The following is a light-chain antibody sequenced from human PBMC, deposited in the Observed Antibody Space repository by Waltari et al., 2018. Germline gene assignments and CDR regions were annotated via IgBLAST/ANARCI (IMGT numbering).Light chain of an antibody. CDR3: SSYTSSSTLSVV. V-gene: IGLV2-14*01. Sequence: QSALTQPASVSGSPGQSITISCTGTSSDVGGYNYVSWYQQHPGKAPKLMLYDVSNRPSGVSNRFSGSKSGNTAALTISGLQAEDEADYYCSSYTSSSTLSVVFGGGTKLTVL. CDR2: DVS. J-gene: IGLJ2*01. CDR1: SSDVGGYNY.